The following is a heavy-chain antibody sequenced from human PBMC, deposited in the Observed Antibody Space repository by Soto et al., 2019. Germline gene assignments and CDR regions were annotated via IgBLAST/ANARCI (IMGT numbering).Heavy chain of an antibody. Sequence: GSLRLSCTASGFTFSISAMSWVRQAPGRGLEWVSGISGSGAGTYYADSVKGRFTISRDNSKNTLYLQMSGLRAEDAAVYYCAKXPTVFGAVIGFDYYYGMYVWGQGTPVTVYS. D-gene: IGHD3-3*01. CDR3: AKXPTVFGAVIGFDYYYGMYV. CDR2: ISGSGAGT. V-gene: IGHV3-23*01. CDR1: GFTFSISA. J-gene: IGHJ6*02.